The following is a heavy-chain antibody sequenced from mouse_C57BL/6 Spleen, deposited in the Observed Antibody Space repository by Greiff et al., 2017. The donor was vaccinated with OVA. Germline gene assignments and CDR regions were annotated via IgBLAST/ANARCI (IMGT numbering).Heavy chain of an antibody. Sequence: QVQLKESGAELVKPGASVKISCKASGYAFSSYWMNWVKQRPGKGLEWIGQIYPGDGDTNYNGKFKGKATLTADKSSSTAYMQLSSLTSEDSAVYFCARMDYYGSSQFAYWGQGTLVTVSA. CDR1: GYAFSSYW. D-gene: IGHD1-1*01. CDR3: ARMDYYGSSQFAY. CDR2: IYPGDGDT. J-gene: IGHJ3*01. V-gene: IGHV1-80*01.